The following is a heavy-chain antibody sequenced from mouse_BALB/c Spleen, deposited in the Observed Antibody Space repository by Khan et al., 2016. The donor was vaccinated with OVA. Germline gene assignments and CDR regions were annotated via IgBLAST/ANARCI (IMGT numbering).Heavy chain of an antibody. V-gene: IGHV1S135*01. Sequence: VQLQQPGPELVKPGASVKVSCKASGYSFTDYNMFWVKQSHGKSLEWIGYIDPYNGGTSYNQKFKGKATLTVDKSSSPAFMHLSSLTSEDSAVFYCARTDYYGSSYYFDYWGQGTTLTVSS. CDR2: IDPYNGGT. J-gene: IGHJ2*01. D-gene: IGHD1-1*01. CDR3: ARTDYYGSSYYFDY. CDR1: GYSFTDYN.